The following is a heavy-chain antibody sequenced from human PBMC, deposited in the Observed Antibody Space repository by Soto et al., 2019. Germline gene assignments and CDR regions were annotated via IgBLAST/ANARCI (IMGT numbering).Heavy chain of an antibody. J-gene: IGHJ1*01. D-gene: IGHD6-19*01. CDR3: ARPDHSSGPEYFQH. Sequence: QVQLVESGGGVVQPGRSLRLSCAASGFTFSSYGMHWVRQAPGKGLEWVAVIWYDGSNKYYADSVKGRFTISRDNSKNTLYLQMNSLRAEDTAVYYCARPDHSSGPEYFQHWGQGTLVTVSS. V-gene: IGHV3-33*01. CDR2: IWYDGSNK. CDR1: GFTFSSYG.